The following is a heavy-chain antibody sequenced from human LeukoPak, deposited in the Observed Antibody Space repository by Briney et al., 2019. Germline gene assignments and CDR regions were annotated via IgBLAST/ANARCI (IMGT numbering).Heavy chain of an antibody. CDR1: GFTFSSYA. V-gene: IGHV3-23*01. D-gene: IGHD2-8*01. CDR3: AKGLDIVLMVYAPFDY. J-gene: IGHJ4*02. Sequence: QSGGSLRLSCAASGFTFSSYAMSWVRQAPGKGLEWVSAISGSGGSTYYADSVKGRFTISRDNSKNTLYLQMNSLRAEDTAVYYCAKGLDIVLMVYAPFDYWGQGTLVTVSS. CDR2: ISGSGGST.